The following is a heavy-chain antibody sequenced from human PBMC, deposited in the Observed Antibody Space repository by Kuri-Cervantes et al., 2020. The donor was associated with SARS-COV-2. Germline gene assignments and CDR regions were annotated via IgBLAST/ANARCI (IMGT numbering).Heavy chain of an antibody. CDR2: ISSSSSYI. CDR1: GFTFSSYA. CDR3: ARPTTVTTEAMDV. J-gene: IGHJ6*02. Sequence: GGSLRLSCAASGFTFSSYAMNWVRQAPGKGLEWVSSISSSSSYIYYADSVKGRFTISRDNAKNSLYLQMNSLRAEDTAVYYCARPTTVTTEAMDVWGQGTTVTVSS. D-gene: IGHD4-11*01. V-gene: IGHV3-21*01.